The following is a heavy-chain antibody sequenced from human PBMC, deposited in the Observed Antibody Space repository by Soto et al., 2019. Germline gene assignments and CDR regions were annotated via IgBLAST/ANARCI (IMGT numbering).Heavy chain of an antibody. CDR3: ARVGEATDHFDY. J-gene: IGHJ4*02. CDR2: IYTSGST. D-gene: IGHD1-26*01. CDR1: GGSISSYY. Sequence: LETLSLTCTVSGGSISSYYWSWIRQPAGKGLEWIGRIYTSGSTNYNPSLKSRVTMLVDTSKNQFSLKLSSVTAADTAVYYCARVGEATDHFDYWGQGTLVTVSS. V-gene: IGHV4-4*07.